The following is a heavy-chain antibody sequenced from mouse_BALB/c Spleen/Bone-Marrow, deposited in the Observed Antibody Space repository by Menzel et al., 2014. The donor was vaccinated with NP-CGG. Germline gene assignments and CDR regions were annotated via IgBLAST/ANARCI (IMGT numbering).Heavy chain of an antibody. CDR1: GYTFTDNW. V-gene: IGHV1-69*01. D-gene: IGHD2-4*01. Sequence: QVQLQQSGAELGMPGASVKMSCKASGYTFTDNWIYWVKQRPGQGLEWIGAIDTSDSYTNYNQKFMSKASLTVDASSSTAYVQVSSLTSDDSAVYYCARGGHDFSLDYWGQGTSVTVSS. CDR3: ARGGHDFSLDY. CDR2: IDTSDSYT. J-gene: IGHJ4*01.